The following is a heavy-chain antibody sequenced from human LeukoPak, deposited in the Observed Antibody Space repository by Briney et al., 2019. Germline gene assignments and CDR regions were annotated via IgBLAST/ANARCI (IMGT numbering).Heavy chain of an antibody. J-gene: IGHJ3*02. CDR2: IYPGDPNT. CDR1: GYSFTSYW. V-gene: IGHV5-51*01. Sequence: GESLQISCKGSGYSFTSYWIGWVRQMPGKGLEWMGIIYPGDPNTRYSPSFQGQVTISADKSISTAYLQWSSLKASDTAMYYCACWGNLDAFDIWGQGTMVTVSS. D-gene: IGHD3-16*01. CDR3: ACWGNLDAFDI.